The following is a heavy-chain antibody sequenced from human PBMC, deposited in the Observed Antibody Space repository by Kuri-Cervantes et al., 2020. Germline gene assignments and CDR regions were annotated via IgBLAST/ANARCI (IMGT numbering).Heavy chain of an antibody. CDR3: ARRASSSDAFDI. Sequence: GGSLRLSCAASGFTVSNNYMSWVRQVPGKGLEWVAVIWYDGSNKYYADSVKGRFTISRDNSKNTLYLQMNSLRAEDTAVYYCARRASSSDAFDIWGQGTMVTVSS. J-gene: IGHJ3*02. V-gene: IGHV3-33*08. CDR2: IWYDGSNK. CDR1: GFTVSNNY. D-gene: IGHD6-6*01.